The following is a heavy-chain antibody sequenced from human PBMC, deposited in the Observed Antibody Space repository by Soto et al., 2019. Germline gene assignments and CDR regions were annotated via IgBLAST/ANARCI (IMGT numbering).Heavy chain of an antibody. V-gene: IGHV1-18*01. J-gene: IGHJ4*02. Sequence: QVQLVQSGAEVKKPGASVKVSCKASGYTFTSYVISWVRQAPGQGLEWLGWISAYNGNTNYAQKLQGRVTMTTDTSTSTAYMELRSLRSDDTAVYYCARVRDYYDSSGYYVDYWGQGTLVTVSS. CDR2: ISAYNGNT. CDR1: GYTFTSYV. D-gene: IGHD3-22*01. CDR3: ARVRDYYDSSGYYVDY.